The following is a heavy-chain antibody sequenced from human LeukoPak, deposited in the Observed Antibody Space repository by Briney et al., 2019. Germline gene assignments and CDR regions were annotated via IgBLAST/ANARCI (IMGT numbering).Heavy chain of an antibody. CDR3: ARVGPYCRGECYSG. J-gene: IGHJ4*02. CDR2: IYSGGST. V-gene: IGHV3-53*01. Sequence: PGGSLRPSCAASGFTVSSNYMSWVRQAPGKGLEWVSVIYSGGSTYYADAVKGRFTIARDNSKNTLYLQMNSLRAEDTAVYYCARVGPYCRGECYSGWGQGTLVTVSS. CDR1: GFTVSSNY. D-gene: IGHD2-21*01.